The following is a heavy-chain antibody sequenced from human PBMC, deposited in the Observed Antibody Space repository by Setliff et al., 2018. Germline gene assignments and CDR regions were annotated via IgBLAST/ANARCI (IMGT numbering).Heavy chain of an antibody. CDR3: ARDQIVGATKSVKFDY. J-gene: IGHJ4*02. Sequence: PGGSLRLSCAASGFTFSSYWMHWVRQAPGKGLVWVSRINSDGSSTSYADSVKGRFTISRDNAKNTLYLQMNSLRAEDTAVYYCARDQIVGATKSVKFDYWGQGTLVTVSS. CDR1: GFTFSSYW. V-gene: IGHV3-74*01. CDR2: INSDGSST. D-gene: IGHD1-26*01.